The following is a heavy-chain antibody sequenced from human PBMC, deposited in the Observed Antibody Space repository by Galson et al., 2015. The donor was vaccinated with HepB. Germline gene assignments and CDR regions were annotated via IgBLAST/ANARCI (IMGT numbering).Heavy chain of an antibody. CDR2: LNSRGGRT. V-gene: IGHV3-23*01. CDR1: GFTFTNYS. CDR3: AKGVRRVCNNHYQLHF. Sequence: SLRLSCAASGFTFTNYSIHWVRQAPGQGLEWISLLNSRGGRTRYAQSVQGKFTISRDKSRNTVVLQLSSLRPEDTAVYYWAKGVRRVCNNHYQLHFWGQGTLVSVSS. J-gene: IGHJ4*03. D-gene: IGHD1/OR15-1a*01.